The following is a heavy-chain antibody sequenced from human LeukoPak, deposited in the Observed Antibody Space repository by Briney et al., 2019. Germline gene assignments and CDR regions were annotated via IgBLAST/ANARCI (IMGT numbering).Heavy chain of an antibody. J-gene: IGHJ6*02. CDR1: GGTFSSYT. D-gene: IGHD3-3*01. V-gene: IGHV1-69*04. CDR2: IIPILGIA. Sequence: GASVKVSCKASGGTFSSYTISWVRQAPGQGLEWMGRIIPILGIANYAQKFQGRATITADKSTSTAYMELSSLRSEDTAVYYCARDQRLILEWLPSSRYGMDVWGQGTTVTVSS. CDR3: ARDQRLILEWLPSSRYGMDV.